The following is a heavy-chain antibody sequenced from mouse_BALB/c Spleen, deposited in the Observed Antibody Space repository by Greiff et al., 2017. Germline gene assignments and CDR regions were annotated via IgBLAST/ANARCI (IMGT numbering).Heavy chain of an antibody. CDR2: IDPETGGT. J-gene: IGHJ3*01. V-gene: IGHV1-15*01. Sequence: QVQLQQSGAELVRPGASVTLSCKASGYTFTDYEMHWVKQTPVHGLEWIGAIDPETGGTAYNQKFKGKATLTADKSSSTAYMELRSLTSEDSAVYYCTREGWLLPWFAYWGQGTLVTVSA. CDR3: TREGWLLPWFAY. D-gene: IGHD2-3*01. CDR1: GYTFTDYE.